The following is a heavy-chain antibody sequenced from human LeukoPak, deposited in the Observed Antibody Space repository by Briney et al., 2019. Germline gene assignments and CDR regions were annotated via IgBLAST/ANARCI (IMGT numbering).Heavy chain of an antibody. Sequence: GGSLRLSCVGSGFTFSRYNFHWVRQAPGKGLEWVGRIKSKTDGGTTDYGAPVKGRFTISRDESKNTLNLQMNSLKIEDTAVYYCATVSSFDPWGQGTLVTVSS. V-gene: IGHV3-15*01. CDR1: GFTFSRYN. CDR2: IKSKTDGGTT. CDR3: ATVSSFDP. J-gene: IGHJ5*02.